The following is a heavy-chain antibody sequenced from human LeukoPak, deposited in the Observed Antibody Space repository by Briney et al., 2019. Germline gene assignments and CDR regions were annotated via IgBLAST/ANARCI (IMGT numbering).Heavy chain of an antibody. V-gene: IGHV4-59*01. J-gene: IGHJ3*02. CDR3: ARIYDSSGHDAFDI. CDR1: GGSISSYY. D-gene: IGHD3-22*01. Sequence: SETLSLTCTVSGGSISSYYWSWIRQPPGEGLEWIGYIYYSGSTNYNPSLKSRVTISVDTSKNQFSLKLSSVTAADTAVYYCARIYDSSGHDAFDIWGQGTMVTVSS. CDR2: IYYSGST.